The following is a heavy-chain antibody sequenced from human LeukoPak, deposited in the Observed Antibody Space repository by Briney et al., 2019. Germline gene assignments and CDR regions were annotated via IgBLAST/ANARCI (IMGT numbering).Heavy chain of an antibody. CDR2: FGTRSTSI. CDR1: GFTFSGYS. Sequence: GGYQRLSRTASGFTFSGYSMNWIRQAPGKGLEWVSSFGTRSTSIYHAGSVKGRFAISRDNAKNLLYLQMNSLRAEDTALYYCAREVSEGFDFWGQGTLVTVSS. J-gene: IGHJ4*02. V-gene: IGHV3-21*01. CDR3: AREVSEGFDF. D-gene: IGHD3-22*01.